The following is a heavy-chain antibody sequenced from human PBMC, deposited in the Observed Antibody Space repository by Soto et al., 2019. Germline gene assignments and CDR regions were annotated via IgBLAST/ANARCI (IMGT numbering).Heavy chain of an antibody. CDR1: GVTFSSYE. CDR2: ISSSGSTI. Sequence: GGSLRLSCAASGVTFSSYEMNWVRHAPGKRLEWVSYISSSGSTIYYADSVKGRFTISRDNAKNSLYLQMNSLRAEDTAVYYCATYPAYYYDSSCYYRSPFDYWGQGTLVTVSS. J-gene: IGHJ4*02. D-gene: IGHD3-22*01. CDR3: ATYPAYYYDSSCYYRSPFDY. V-gene: IGHV3-48*03.